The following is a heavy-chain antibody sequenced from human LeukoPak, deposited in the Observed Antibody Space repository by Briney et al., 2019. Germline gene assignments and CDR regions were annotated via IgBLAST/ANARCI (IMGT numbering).Heavy chain of an antibody. J-gene: IGHJ4*02. V-gene: IGHV3-23*01. CDR3: ARDDAVDGGYLDY. D-gene: IGHD6-19*01. Sequence: GGSLRLPCAASGFTFSSYSMNWVRQAPGKGLEWVSAISGSGGSTYYAGSVKGRFTTSRDNSKNTLYLQMNSLRAEDTAVYYCARDDAVDGGYLDYWGQGALVTVYS. CDR2: ISGSGGST. CDR1: GFTFSSYS.